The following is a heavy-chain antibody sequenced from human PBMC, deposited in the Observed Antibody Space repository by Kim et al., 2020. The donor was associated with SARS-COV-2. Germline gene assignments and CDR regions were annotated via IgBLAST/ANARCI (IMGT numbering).Heavy chain of an antibody. D-gene: IGHD3-22*01. V-gene: IGHV4-31*02. J-gene: IGHJ4*02. CDR3: ARASTYYYDSSGYFLLDY. Sequence: KSRVTISVDTSKNQFSLKLSSVTAADTAVYYCARASTYYYDSSGYFLLDYWGQGTLVTVSS.